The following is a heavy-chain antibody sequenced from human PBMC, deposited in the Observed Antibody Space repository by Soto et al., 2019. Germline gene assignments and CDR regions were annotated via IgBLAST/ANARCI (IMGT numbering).Heavy chain of an antibody. Sequence: GGSLRLSCAASGFTFSDHYMDWVRQAPGKGLEWVGRTRNKANSYTTEYAASVKGRFTISRDDSKNSLYLQMNSLKTEDTAVYYCARALGITGTTYDYWGQGTLVTVSS. CDR3: ARALGITGTTYDY. V-gene: IGHV3-72*01. J-gene: IGHJ4*02. CDR2: TRNKANSYTT. D-gene: IGHD1-20*01. CDR1: GFTFSDHY.